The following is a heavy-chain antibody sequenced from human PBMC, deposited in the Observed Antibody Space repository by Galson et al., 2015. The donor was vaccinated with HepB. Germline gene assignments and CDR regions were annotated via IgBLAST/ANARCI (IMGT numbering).Heavy chain of an antibody. V-gene: IGHV1-18*01. J-gene: IGHJ5*02. CDR3: VRDHGIGESLPDP. Sequence: SVKVSCKASGYIFTNFGITWVRQAPGQGLEWMGWINTYNGNTNYAQNLQGRVTMTIETSTRTAYMELRSLRPDDTAIYYCVRDHGIGESLPDPWGQGTLVTVSS. CDR2: INTYNGNT. D-gene: IGHD3-10*01. CDR1: GYIFTNFG.